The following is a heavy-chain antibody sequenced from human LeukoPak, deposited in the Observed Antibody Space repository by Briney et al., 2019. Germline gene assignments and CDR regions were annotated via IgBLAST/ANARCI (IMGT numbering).Heavy chain of an antibody. CDR3: ARGGCSSTSCEDAFDI. J-gene: IGHJ3*02. V-gene: IGHV4-59*01. CDR2: IYYSGST. Sequence: SETLSLTCTVSGDSISSYYWSWIRQPPGKGLEWIGYIYYSGSTNYNPSLKSRVTISVDTSKNQFSLKLSSVTAADTAVYYCARGGCSSTSCEDAFDIWGQGTMVTVSS. D-gene: IGHD2-2*01. CDR1: GDSISSYY.